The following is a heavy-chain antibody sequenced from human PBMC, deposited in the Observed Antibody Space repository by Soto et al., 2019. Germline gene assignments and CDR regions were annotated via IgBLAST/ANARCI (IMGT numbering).Heavy chain of an antibody. CDR3: ARPPGYISDWYSFDL. D-gene: IGHD6-19*01. CDR2: ISPKSGGT. CDR1: GYTFIDYY. J-gene: IGHJ4*02. Sequence: QVQLVQSGAEVKKPGASVKVSCEGSGYTFIDYYMHWVRQAPGQGFEWMGRISPKSGGTNYAQKFQGRVTMTWDTSRNTAYMELSSLMSEDTAVYYCARPPGYISDWYSFDLWGQGTLVTVSS. V-gene: IGHV1-2*02.